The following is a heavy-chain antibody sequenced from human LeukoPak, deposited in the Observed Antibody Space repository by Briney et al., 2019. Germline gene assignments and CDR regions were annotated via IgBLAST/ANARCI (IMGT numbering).Heavy chain of an antibody. CDR3: AREGIRAGDAPSYYYIDV. Sequence: GGSLRLSCAASGFSFSDFYMSWIRQAPGKGLEWISDLSSRGTNIYYADSVKGRFTISRDNAKSTLELQMNDLRAEDTAVYYCAREGIRAGDAPSYYYIDVWGEGTTVAVSS. V-gene: IGHV3-11*04. CDR2: LSSRGTNI. J-gene: IGHJ6*03. D-gene: IGHD6-13*01. CDR1: GFSFSDFY.